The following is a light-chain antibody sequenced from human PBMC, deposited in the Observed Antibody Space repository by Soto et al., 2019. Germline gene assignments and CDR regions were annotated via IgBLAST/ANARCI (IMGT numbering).Light chain of an antibody. V-gene: IGKV1-9*01. Sequence: ILLTQSPSSLSASVGDRVTITCRASQGIDTSLAWYQQNPGKAPKLLIYAASNFQSGVPSRFSGSGSGTHFTLTISSLQPEDFATYYCQQLDGYPITFGQGTRLEI. CDR3: QQLDGYPIT. CDR2: AAS. CDR1: QGIDTS. J-gene: IGKJ5*01.